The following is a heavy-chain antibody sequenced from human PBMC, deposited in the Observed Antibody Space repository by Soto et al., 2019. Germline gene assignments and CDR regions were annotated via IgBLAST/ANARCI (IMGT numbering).Heavy chain of an antibody. V-gene: IGHV3-48*01. J-gene: IGHJ6*02. Sequence: GGSLRLSCAASGFTFSSYSMNWVRQAPGKGLEWVSYISSSSSTIYYADSVKGRFTISRDNAKNSLYLQMNSLRAEDTAVYYCARDRGYDILTGYYRPAYYGMDVWGQGTTVTVSS. CDR3: ARDRGYDILTGYYRPAYYGMDV. CDR1: GFTFSSYS. D-gene: IGHD3-9*01. CDR2: ISSSSSTI.